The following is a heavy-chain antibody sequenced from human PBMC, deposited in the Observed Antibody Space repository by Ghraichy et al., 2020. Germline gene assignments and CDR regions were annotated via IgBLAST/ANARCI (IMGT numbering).Heavy chain of an antibody. J-gene: IGHJ6*02. CDR2: INHSGST. CDR1: GGSFSGYY. Sequence: SETLSLTCAVYGGSFSGYYWSWIRQPPGKGLEWIGEINHSGSTNYNPSLKSRVTISVDTSKNQFSLKLSSVTAADTAVYYCARGGYRNTAIRYCGGDCYAYYYYGMDVWGQGTTVTVSS. CDR3: ARGGYRNTAIRYCGGDCYAYYYYGMDV. V-gene: IGHV4-34*01. D-gene: IGHD2-21*02.